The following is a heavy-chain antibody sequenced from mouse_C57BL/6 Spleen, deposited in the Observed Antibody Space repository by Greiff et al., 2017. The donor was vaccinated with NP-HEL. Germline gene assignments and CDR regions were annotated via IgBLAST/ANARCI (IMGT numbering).Heavy chain of an antibody. V-gene: IGHV5-17*01. Sequence: DVMLVESGGGLVKPGGSLKLSCAASGFTFSDYGMHWVRQAPEKGLEWVAYISSGSSTIYYADTVKGRFTISRDNAKNTLFLQMTSLRSEDTAMYYCAVRQGDYWGQGTTLTVSS. CDR2: ISSGSSTI. CDR3: AVRQGDY. D-gene: IGHD2-14*01. CDR1: GFTFSDYG. J-gene: IGHJ2*01.